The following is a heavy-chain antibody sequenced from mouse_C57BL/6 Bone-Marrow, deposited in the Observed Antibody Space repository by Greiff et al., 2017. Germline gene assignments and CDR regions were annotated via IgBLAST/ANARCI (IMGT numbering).Heavy chain of an antibody. J-gene: IGHJ2*01. Sequence: EVQLQQSGPVLVKPGASVKMSCKASGYTFTDYYMNWVKQSHGKSLEWIGVINPYNGGTSYNQKFKGKATLTVDKSSSTAYMELNSLTSEDSAVYYGARRYYGSRDYWGQGTTLTVSS. V-gene: IGHV1-19*01. D-gene: IGHD1-1*01. CDR2: INPYNGGT. CDR1: GYTFTDYY. CDR3: ARRYYGSRDY.